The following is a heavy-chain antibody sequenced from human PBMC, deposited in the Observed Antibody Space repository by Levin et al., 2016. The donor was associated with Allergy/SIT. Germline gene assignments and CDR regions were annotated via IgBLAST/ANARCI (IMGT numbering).Heavy chain of an antibody. CDR3: ARPSGSGWFNFDS. CDR1: GYRFTSYW. Sequence: KVSCKGSGYRFTSYWIGWVRQMPGKGLEGMGIIYAGDSDTRYSPSFQGQVTISVDKSISTAYLQWSSLKASDTAIYYCARPSGSGWFNFDSWGQGTLVTVSS. J-gene: IGHJ4*02. D-gene: IGHD6-19*01. V-gene: IGHV5-51*01. CDR2: IYAGDSDT.